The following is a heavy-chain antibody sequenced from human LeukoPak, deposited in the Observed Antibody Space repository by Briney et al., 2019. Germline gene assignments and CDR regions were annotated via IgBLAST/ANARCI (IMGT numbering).Heavy chain of an antibody. V-gene: IGHV4-39*01. CDR2: VYYSGST. CDR3: ARHRTVAAGVAFDY. CDR1: GGSISSSSYY. D-gene: IGHD6-13*01. J-gene: IGHJ4*02. Sequence: SETLSLTCTVSGGSISSSSYYWAWIRQPPGMGLEWIGSVYYSGSTYYNPSLKSRVTIPVDRSKNQFSLKLSSVTAADTAVYYCARHRTVAAGVAFDYWGQGTLVTVSS.